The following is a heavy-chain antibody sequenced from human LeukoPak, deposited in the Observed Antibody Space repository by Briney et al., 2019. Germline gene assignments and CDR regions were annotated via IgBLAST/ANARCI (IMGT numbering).Heavy chain of an antibody. CDR2: ISTSSSYI. D-gene: IGHD4-17*01. V-gene: IGHV3-21*01. J-gene: IGHJ4*02. CDR3: ARDFSTDYEIVY. Sequence: GASVKVSCKASGGTFSSYSMNWVRQAPGKGLEWVSSISTSSSYIYYADSVKGRFTISRDNAKNSLYLQIDSLRAEDTAVYYCARDFSTDYEIVYWGQGTLVTVSS. CDR1: GGTFSSYS.